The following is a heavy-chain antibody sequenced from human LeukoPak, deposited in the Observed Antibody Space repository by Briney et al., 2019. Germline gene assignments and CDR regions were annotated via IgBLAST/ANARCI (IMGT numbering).Heavy chain of an antibody. CDR1: GFSFNNFA. CDR3: ARDYQGPTYYYYYMDV. J-gene: IGHJ6*03. D-gene: IGHD3-16*02. Sequence: PGGSLRLSCAASGFSFNNFAVSWVRQAPGKGLEWVSSISSSSSYIYYADSVKGRFTISRDNAKNSLYLQMNSLRAEDTAVYYCARDYQGPTYYYYYMDVWGKGTTVTVSS. V-gene: IGHV3-21*01. CDR2: ISSSSSYI.